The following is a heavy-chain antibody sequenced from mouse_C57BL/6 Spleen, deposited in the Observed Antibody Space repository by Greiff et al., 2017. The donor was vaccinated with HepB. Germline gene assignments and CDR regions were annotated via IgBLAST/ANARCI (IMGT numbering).Heavy chain of an antibody. J-gene: IGHJ4*01. Sequence: EVQLQESGGGLVQPKGSLKLSCAASGFSFNTYAMNWVRQAPGKGLEWVARIRSKSNNYATYYADSVKDRFTISRDDSESMLYLQMNNLKTEDTAMYYCVRSGDYGSSYGDAMDYWGQGTSVTVSS. CDR3: VRSGDYGSSYGDAMDY. D-gene: IGHD1-1*01. CDR1: GFSFNTYA. V-gene: IGHV10-1*01. CDR2: IRSKSNNYAT.